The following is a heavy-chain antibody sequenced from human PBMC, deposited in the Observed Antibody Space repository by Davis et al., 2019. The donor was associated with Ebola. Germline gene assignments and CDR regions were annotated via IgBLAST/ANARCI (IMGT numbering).Heavy chain of an antibody. D-gene: IGHD4-17*01. V-gene: IGHV1-69*13. CDR2: IIPIFGTA. J-gene: IGHJ6*04. Sequence: SVKVSCKASGGTFSSYAISWVRQAPGQGLEWMGGIIPIFGTANYAQKFQGRVTITADESTSTAYMELSSLRSEDTAVYYCARDEHDYGDYVLSNYYGMDVWGKGTTVTVSS. CDR3: ARDEHDYGDYVLSNYYGMDV. CDR1: GGTFSSYA.